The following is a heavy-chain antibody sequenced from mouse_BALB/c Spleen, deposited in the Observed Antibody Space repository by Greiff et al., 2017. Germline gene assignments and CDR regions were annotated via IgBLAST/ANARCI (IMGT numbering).Heavy chain of an antibody. D-gene: IGHD1-1*02. CDR2: IYYSGTI. J-gene: IGHJ2*01. CDR1: GISITTGNYR. V-gene: IGHV3-5*02. Sequence: EVKVVESGPGLVKPSQTVSLTCTVTGISITTGNYRWSWIRQFPGNKLEWIGYIYYSGTITYNPSLTSRTTITRDTSKNQFFLEMNSLTAEDTATYYCAREGGKGVFDYWGQGTTLTVSS. CDR3: AREGGKGVFDY.